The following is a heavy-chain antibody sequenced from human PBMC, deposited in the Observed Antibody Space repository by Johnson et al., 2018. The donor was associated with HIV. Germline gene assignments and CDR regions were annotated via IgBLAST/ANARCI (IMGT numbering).Heavy chain of an antibody. J-gene: IGHJ3*01. V-gene: IGHV3-9*01. Sequence: VQLVESGGGVVQPGRSLRLSCAASGFRFDEYAMHWVRQAPGKGLEWVSGISGNSATIGYADSLEGRLTISRDNAKNSLYLQMNSLRAEDTALYYCVKDRLLGEYPSYAVDVWGQGTMVTVSS. CDR1: GFRFDEYA. CDR2: ISGNSATI. CDR3: VKDRLLGEYPSYAVDV. D-gene: IGHD3-16*01.